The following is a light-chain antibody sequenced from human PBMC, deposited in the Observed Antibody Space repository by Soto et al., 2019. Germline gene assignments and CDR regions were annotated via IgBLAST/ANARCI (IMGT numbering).Light chain of an antibody. CDR1: QAIFIH. J-gene: IGKJ5*01. CDR2: AAS. Sequence: DIQMTQSPSSLSASVGDKVTITCRASQAIFIHLAWYQQKPGKVPKLLIYAASTLQSGVPSRFSGSRSGTDFTLTINSMQHEDVETYFCQKYDSAPITFGQGTRLEIK. CDR3: QKYDSAPIT. V-gene: IGKV1-27*01.